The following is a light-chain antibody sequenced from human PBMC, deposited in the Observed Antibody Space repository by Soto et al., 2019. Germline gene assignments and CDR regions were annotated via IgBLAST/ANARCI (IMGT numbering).Light chain of an antibody. V-gene: IGLV1-40*01. Sequence: QSVLTPPPSVSGAPGEGVTISCTGSSSNIGAGYDVHWYQQLPGTAPKLLIYGNSNRPSGVPDRFSGSKSGTSASLAITGLQAEDEADYYCQSYDSSLSGLYVFGTGTRSPS. J-gene: IGLJ1*01. CDR2: GNS. CDR1: SSNIGAGYD. CDR3: QSYDSSLSGLYV.